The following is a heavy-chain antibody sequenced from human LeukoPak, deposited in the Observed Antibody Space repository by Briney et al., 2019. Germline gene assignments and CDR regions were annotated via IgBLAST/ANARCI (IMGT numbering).Heavy chain of an antibody. CDR2: ISSSSSTI. CDR3: ARDRGDSSGYSPEYFDY. V-gene: IGHV3-48*01. J-gene: IGHJ4*02. Sequence: PGGSLRLSCAASGFTFSSYSMNWVRQAPGKGLEWVSYISSSSSTIYYADSVKGRFTISRDNAKNSLYLQMNSLRAEDTAVYYCARDRGDSSGYSPEYFDYWGQGTLVTVSS. CDR1: GFTFSSYS. D-gene: IGHD3-22*01.